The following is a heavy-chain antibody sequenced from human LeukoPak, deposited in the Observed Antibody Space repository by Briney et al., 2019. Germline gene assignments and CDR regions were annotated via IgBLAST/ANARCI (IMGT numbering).Heavy chain of an antibody. Sequence: SETLSLTCAVYGGSFSGYYWSWIRQPPGKGLEWIGEINHSGSTNYNPSLKSRVTISVDTSKNQFSLKLSSVTAADTAVYYCARDSSSGGSSGRRKRGYYYYGMDVWGQGTTVTVSS. CDR3: ARDSSSGGSSGRRKRGYYYYGMDV. CDR2: INHSGST. CDR1: GGSFSGYY. J-gene: IGHJ6*02. D-gene: IGHD2-15*01. V-gene: IGHV4-34*01.